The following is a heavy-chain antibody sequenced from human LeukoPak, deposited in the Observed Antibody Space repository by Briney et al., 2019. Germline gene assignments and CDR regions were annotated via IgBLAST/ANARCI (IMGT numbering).Heavy chain of an antibody. J-gene: IGHJ1*01. Sequence: SVKVSCKASGGTFSSYAISWVRQAPGQGLEWMGRIIPILGIANYAQKFQGRVTITADKSTSTAYMELSSLRSEDTAVYYCARDSGGGGDASLEYFQHWGQGTLVTVSS. V-gene: IGHV1-69*04. CDR2: IIPILGIA. CDR3: ARDSGGGGDASLEYFQH. D-gene: IGHD2-21*02. CDR1: GGTFSSYA.